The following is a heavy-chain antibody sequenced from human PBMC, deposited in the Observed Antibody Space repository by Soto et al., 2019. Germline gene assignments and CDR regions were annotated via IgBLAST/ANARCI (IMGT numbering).Heavy chain of an antibody. Sequence: QVQLVESGGGVVQPGRSLRLSCAASGFTFSTYDMHWVRQAPGKGLEWVAVISYDGSNEYYADSVKGRFTISRDNSKNTRYVQRNSLRAEDTAVYYCAKDLGDSSADDGADYWGQGTLVTVSS. D-gene: IGHD6-25*01. CDR2: ISYDGSNE. CDR1: GFTFSTYD. V-gene: IGHV3-30*18. CDR3: AKDLGDSSADDGADY. J-gene: IGHJ4*02.